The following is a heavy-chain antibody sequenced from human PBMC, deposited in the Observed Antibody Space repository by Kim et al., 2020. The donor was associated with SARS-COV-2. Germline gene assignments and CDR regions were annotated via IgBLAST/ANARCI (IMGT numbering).Heavy chain of an antibody. Sequence: GGSLRLSCAASGFTFSSYAMSWVRQAPGKGLEWVSAISGSGGSTYYADSVKGRFTISRDNSKNTLYLQMNSLRAEDTAVYYCAKEEYYYDSSGYYYTFSFDYWGQGTLVTVSS. V-gene: IGHV3-23*01. CDR1: GFTFSSYA. D-gene: IGHD3-22*01. CDR3: AKEEYYYDSSGYYYTFSFDY. CDR2: ISGSGGST. J-gene: IGHJ4*02.